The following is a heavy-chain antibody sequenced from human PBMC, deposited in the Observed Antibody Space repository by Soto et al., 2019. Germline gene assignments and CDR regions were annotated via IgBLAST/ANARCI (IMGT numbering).Heavy chain of an antibody. D-gene: IGHD2-15*01. V-gene: IGHV4-4*02. CDR3: AAYASGRRGWFDP. J-gene: IGHJ5*02. CDR2: IYYSGST. Sequence: QVQLQESGPGLVKPSGTLSLTCAVSGGSISRNNWWSWVRQPPGKGLEWIGEIYYSGSTNYNPSLKSRVTISVDKSKNQFSLNLSSVTAADTAVYYGAAYASGRRGWFDPWGQGALVTVST. CDR1: GGSISRNNW.